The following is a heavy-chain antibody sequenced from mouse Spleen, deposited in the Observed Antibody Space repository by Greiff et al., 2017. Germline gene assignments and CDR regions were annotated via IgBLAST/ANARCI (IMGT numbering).Heavy chain of an antibody. CDR2: IDPSDSYT. V-gene: IGHV1-50*01. CDR1: GYTFTSYW. J-gene: IGHJ2*01. Sequence: QVQLQQSGAELVKPGASVKLSCKASGYTFTSYWMQWVKQRPGQGLEWIGEIDPSDSYTNYNQKFKGKATLTVDTSSSTAYMQLSSLTSEDSAVYYCARGGYNFDYWGQGTTLTVSS. CDR3: ARGGYNFDY. D-gene: IGHD1-2*01.